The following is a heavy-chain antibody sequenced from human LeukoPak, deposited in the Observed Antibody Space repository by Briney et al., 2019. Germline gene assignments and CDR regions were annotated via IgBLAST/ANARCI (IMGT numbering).Heavy chain of an antibody. CDR2: IYSGGST. J-gene: IGHJ4*02. V-gene: IGHV3-66*01. CDR1: GFTVSSNY. Sequence: PGGSLRLSCAASGFTVSSNYMSWVRQAPGKGLEWVSVIYSGGSTYYADSVKGRFTISRDNSKNTLYLQMNGLRAEDTAVYYCARDIQGIPTAGFDYWGQGTLVTVSS. D-gene: IGHD6-13*01. CDR3: ARDIQGIPTAGFDY.